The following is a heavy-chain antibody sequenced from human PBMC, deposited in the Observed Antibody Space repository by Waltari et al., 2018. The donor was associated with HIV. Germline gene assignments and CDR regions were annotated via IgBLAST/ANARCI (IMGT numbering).Heavy chain of an antibody. CDR3: ARDLNGRFDP. V-gene: IGHV3-48*01. D-gene: IGHD1-26*01. CDR1: GFTFSSYS. J-gene: IGHJ5*02. Sequence: EVQLVESGGGLVQPGGSLRLSCAAYGFTFSSYSMNWVRQAPGKGLEWVSYISSSSSTIYYADSVKGRFTISRDNAKNSLYLQMNSLRAEDTAVYYCARDLNGRFDPWGQGTLVTVSS. CDR2: ISSSSSTI.